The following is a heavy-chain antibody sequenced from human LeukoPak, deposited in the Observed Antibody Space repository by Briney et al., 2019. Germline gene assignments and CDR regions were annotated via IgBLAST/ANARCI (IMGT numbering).Heavy chain of an antibody. CDR1: GYTFTSYD. D-gene: IGHD3/OR15-3a*01. V-gene: IGHV1-8*01. Sequence: ASVKVSCKASGYTFTSYDINWVRQATGQGLEWMGWMNPNSGNTGYAQKFQGRVTMTRNTSISTAYMELSSLRSEDTAVYYCAREYLSDWLFDYWGQGTLVTVSS. J-gene: IGHJ4*02. CDR2: MNPNSGNT. CDR3: AREYLSDWLFDY.